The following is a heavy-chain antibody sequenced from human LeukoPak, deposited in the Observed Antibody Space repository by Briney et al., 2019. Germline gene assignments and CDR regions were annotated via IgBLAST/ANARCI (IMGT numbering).Heavy chain of an antibody. Sequence: GGSLRLSCAASGFTFSSYWMHWVRQAPGKGLVWASRINSDGSSTSYADSVKGRFTISRDNAKNTLYLQMNSLRAEDTAVYYCAREGYDSSGYYPDNWFDPWGQGTLVTVSS. CDR3: AREGYDSSGYYPDNWFDP. V-gene: IGHV3-74*01. J-gene: IGHJ5*02. D-gene: IGHD3-22*01. CDR2: INSDGSST. CDR1: GFTFSSYW.